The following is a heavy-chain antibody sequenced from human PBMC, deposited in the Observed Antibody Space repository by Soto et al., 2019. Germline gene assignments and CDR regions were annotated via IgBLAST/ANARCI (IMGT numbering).Heavy chain of an antibody. CDR1: GIRLSISP. CDR2: ISYDGTNK. CDR3: ARDPKTSGGQHWAFNYFDS. D-gene: IGHD7-27*01. V-gene: IGHV3-30-3*01. J-gene: IGHJ4*02. Sequence: PGGYLRLCCEASGIRLSISPMHWVRQAPGPGPEWVALISYDGTNKFYADSVKGRFTISRDNSKSTLYLQVDSLRPEDAAVYYCARDPKTSGGQHWAFNYFDSWGQGTLVTVPQ.